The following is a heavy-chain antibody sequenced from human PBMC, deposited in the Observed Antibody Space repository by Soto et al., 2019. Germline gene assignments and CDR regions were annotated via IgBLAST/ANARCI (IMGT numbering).Heavy chain of an antibody. J-gene: IGHJ6*03. CDR2: ISAYNGNT. CDR3: AGDGERGYSGYELRDFSPSYYYYYMDV. Sequence: ASVKVSCKASGYTFTSYGISWVRQAPGQGLEWMGWISAYNGNTNYAQKLQGRVTMTTDTSISTAYMELGSLRSDDTAVYYCAGDGERGYSGYELRDFSPSYYYYYMDVWGKGTTVTVSS. CDR1: GYTFTSYG. V-gene: IGHV1-18*01. D-gene: IGHD5-12*01.